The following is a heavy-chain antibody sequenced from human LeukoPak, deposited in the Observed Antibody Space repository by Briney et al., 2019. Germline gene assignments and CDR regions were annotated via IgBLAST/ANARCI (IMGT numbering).Heavy chain of an antibody. CDR3: ARGYDSSGYSSLHH. CDR1: VHTFSSYS. V-gene: IGHV3-21*01. Sequence: GGSLRLSCAFSVHTFSSYSMNWVRQAPGKGLEWVSSISSSSSYIYYADSVKGRFTISRDNAKNSLYLQMNSLRAEDTAVYYCARGYDSSGYSSLHHWGQGTLVTVSS. D-gene: IGHD3-22*01. J-gene: IGHJ1*01. CDR2: ISSSSSYI.